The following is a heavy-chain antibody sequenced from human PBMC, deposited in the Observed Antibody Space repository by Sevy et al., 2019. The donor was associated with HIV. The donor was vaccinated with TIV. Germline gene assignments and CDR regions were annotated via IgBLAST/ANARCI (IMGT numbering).Heavy chain of an antibody. V-gene: IGHV4-31*03. CDR3: ARTTVTTLSSARNNWFDP. CDR2: IYYTGTT. J-gene: IGHJ5*02. D-gene: IGHD4-4*01. CDR1: GDSINNGDYY. Sequence: SETLSLTCTVSGDSINNGDYYWSWIRQHPGKGLEWIGKIYYTGTTYYNPSLKSRLRISVERSENTLSLSLRSVTAADTAVYYCARTTVTTLSSARNNWFDPWGQGTLVNVSS.